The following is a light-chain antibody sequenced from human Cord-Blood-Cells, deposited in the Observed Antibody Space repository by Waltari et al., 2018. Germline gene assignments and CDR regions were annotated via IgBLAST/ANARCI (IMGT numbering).Light chain of an antibody. CDR3: SSYTSSSTYV. CDR2: DVS. V-gene: IGLV2-14*01. J-gene: IGLJ1*01. Sequence: QSALTQPASVSGSPGQSIPIPCTGTISDVGGCNHVSWYQQHPGKAPKLTIYDVSNRPAGVSKRFSGSKSGNTASLTISGLQAEDEADYYCSSYTSSSTYVFGTGTKVTVL. CDR1: ISDVGGCNH.